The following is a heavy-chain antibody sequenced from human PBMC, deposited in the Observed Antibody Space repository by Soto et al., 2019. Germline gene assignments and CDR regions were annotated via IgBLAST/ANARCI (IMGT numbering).Heavy chain of an antibody. Sequence: DVQLLESGGALVQLGGSLRLSCAASGFTFSRYAMNWVRQAPGKGLEWVSTLSGSGSGSYYPDSLRGRFTISRDNSKNTLDLQMNNLRAEDTAVYYCAKAPISLDGSGYYFASFDYWGHGTRVTVSS. V-gene: IGHV3-23*01. CDR3: AKAPISLDGSGYYFASFDY. CDR1: GFTFSRYA. J-gene: IGHJ4*01. D-gene: IGHD3-22*01. CDR2: LSGSGSGS.